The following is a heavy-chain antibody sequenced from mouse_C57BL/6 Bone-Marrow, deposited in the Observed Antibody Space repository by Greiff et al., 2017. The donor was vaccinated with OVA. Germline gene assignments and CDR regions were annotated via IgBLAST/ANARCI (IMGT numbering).Heavy chain of an antibody. CDR3: ARGEVVDLAHYWYFDV. CDR2: IYPGDGDT. Sequence: VKLQESGAELVKPGASVKISCKASGYAFSSYWMNWVKQRPGKGLAWIGQIYPGDGDTNYNGKFKGKATLTADKSSSTAYMQLSSLTSEDSAVYFCARGEVVDLAHYWYFDVWGTGTTVTVSS. V-gene: IGHV1-80*01. D-gene: IGHD1-1*01. CDR1: GYAFSSYW. J-gene: IGHJ1*03.